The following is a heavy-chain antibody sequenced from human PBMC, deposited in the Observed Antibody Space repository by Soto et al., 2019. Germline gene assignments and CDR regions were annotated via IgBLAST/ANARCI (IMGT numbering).Heavy chain of an antibody. D-gene: IGHD3-3*01. CDR2: ISYDGSNK. V-gene: IGHV3-30-3*01. J-gene: IGHJ6*02. CDR1: GFTFSSYA. Sequence: LRLSCAASGFTFSSYAMHWVRQAPGKGLEWVAVISYDGSNKYYADSVKGRFTISRDNSKNTLYLQMNSLRAEDTAVYYCARDKPNYDFWSGYLYYYYGMDVWGQGTTVTVSS. CDR3: ARDKPNYDFWSGYLYYYYGMDV.